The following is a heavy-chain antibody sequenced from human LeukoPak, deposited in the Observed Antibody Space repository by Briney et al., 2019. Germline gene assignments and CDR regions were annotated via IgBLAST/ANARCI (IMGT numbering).Heavy chain of an antibody. V-gene: IGHV3-33*01. D-gene: IGHD1-26*01. CDR1: GFTFSSYG. Sequence: GGSLRLSCAASGFTFSSYGMHWVRQAPAKGLELVAVIWYDGSNKYYADSVKGRFTISRDNSKNTLYLQMNILRAEYTAVYYCARDPMGGYYFDYWGQGTLVTVSS. J-gene: IGHJ4*02. CDR3: ARDPMGGYYFDY. CDR2: IWYDGSNK.